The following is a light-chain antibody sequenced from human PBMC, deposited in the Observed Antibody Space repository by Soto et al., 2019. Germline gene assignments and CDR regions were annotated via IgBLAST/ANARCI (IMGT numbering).Light chain of an antibody. CDR1: QSVSNN. CDR2: GAS. J-gene: IGKJ1*01. Sequence: EVVMTQSPATRSVSPGERATLSCRASQSVSNNLAWYQQKPGQAPRLLIYGASTRATGIPARFSGSGSGTDFTLTISSLQSEDFAVYYCQQYNNWWTFGQGTKVELK. V-gene: IGKV3-15*01. CDR3: QQYNNWWT.